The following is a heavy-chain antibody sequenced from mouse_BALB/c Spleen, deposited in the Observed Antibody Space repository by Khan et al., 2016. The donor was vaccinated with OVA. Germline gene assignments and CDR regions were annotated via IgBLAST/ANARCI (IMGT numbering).Heavy chain of an antibody. CDR2: IWRGGCT. CDR1: GFSLTTYG. V-gene: IGHV2-2*02. Sequence: QVQLKQSGPGLVQPSQSLSITCTVSGFSLTTYGVHWVRQSPGKGLEWLGEIWRGGCTDYNAAFISRLSIIKENSSCHVFFKMNSLQANDTAIDYCARNYDYDEGLAYWGQGTLVTVSA. J-gene: IGHJ3*01. D-gene: IGHD2-4*01. CDR3: ARNYDYDEGLAY.